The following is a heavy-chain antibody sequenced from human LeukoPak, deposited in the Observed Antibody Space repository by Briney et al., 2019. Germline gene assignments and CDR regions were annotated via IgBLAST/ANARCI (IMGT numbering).Heavy chain of an antibody. V-gene: IGHV4-39*01. CDR3: ARLGDSAMVRYFDY. D-gene: IGHD5-18*01. CDR2: IYYTGST. Sequence: SETLSLTCTVSGGSISSSTYYWAWIRQPPGQGLEWIGGIYYTGSTYSTPSLKSRATISVDTSKNQFSLRLTSVTAADTAVYYCARLGDSAMVRYFDYWGQGTLVTVSS. J-gene: IGHJ4*02. CDR1: GGSISSSTYY.